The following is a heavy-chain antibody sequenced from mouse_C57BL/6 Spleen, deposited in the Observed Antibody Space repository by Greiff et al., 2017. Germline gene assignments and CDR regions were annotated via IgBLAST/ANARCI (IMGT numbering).Heavy chain of an antibody. J-gene: IGHJ1*03. Sequence: EVQVVESGGGLVKPGGSLKLSCAASGFTFSSYAMSWVRQTPEKRLEWVATISDGGSYTYYPDNVKGRFTISRDNAKNNLYLQMSNLKSEDTAMXYWARDPPYCSSYRYFDVWGTGTTVTVSS. V-gene: IGHV5-4*01. D-gene: IGHD1-1*01. CDR1: GFTFSSYA. CDR3: ARDPPYCSSYRYFDV. CDR2: ISDGGSYT.